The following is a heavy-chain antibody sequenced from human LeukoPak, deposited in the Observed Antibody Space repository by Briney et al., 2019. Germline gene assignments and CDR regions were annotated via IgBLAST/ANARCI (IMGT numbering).Heavy chain of an antibody. CDR3: AGSVASSGHMPHHY. V-gene: IGHV1-2*02. J-gene: IGHJ4*02. D-gene: IGHD5-18*01. Sequence: EASVKVSCKASGYTFTGYYIHWVRQAPGQGLEWMGWINPNRGGTNYAQNFQGRVTMTSDTSITTVYMELSGLTSDDTSVYYCAGSVASSGHMPHHYWGQGTPVTVSS. CDR2: INPNRGGT. CDR1: GYTFTGYY.